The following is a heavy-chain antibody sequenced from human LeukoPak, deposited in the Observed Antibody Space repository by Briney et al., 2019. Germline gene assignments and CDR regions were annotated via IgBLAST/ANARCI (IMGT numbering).Heavy chain of an antibody. D-gene: IGHD6-19*01. J-gene: IGHJ4*02. CDR1: GFTVSSNY. CDR2: IYSGGST. Sequence: PGGSLRLSCAASGFTVSSNYMSWVRQAPGKGLEWVSVIYSGGSTYYADSVKGRFTISRHNPKNTLYLQMNSLRAEDTAVYYCAKDRRYSSGWYRGGNFDYWGQGTLVTVSS. CDR3: AKDRRYSSGWYRGGNFDY. V-gene: IGHV3-53*04.